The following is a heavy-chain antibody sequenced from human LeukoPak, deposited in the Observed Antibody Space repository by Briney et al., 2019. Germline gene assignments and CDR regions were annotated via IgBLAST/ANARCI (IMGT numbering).Heavy chain of an antibody. CDR2: IYSGGTT. D-gene: IGHD5-12*01. CDR3: ARYDYGRSGFDY. Sequence: GSLRLSCAASGFTVSTNYMTWCRQAPGKGLEWVSVIYSGGTTYYADSVKGRFSISRDNSKNTLYLQMNSLRAEDTAVYYCARYDYGRSGFDYWGQGTLVTVSS. V-gene: IGHV3-66*01. J-gene: IGHJ4*02. CDR1: GFTVSTNY.